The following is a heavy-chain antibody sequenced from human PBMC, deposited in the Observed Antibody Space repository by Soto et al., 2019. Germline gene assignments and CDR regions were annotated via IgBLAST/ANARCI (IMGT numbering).Heavy chain of an antibody. CDR2: IWYDGSNK. CDR1: GFTFSSYG. V-gene: IGHV3-33*01. J-gene: IGHJ6*02. D-gene: IGHD3-3*01. Sequence: QVQLVESGGGVVQPGRSLRLSCAASGFTFSSYGMHWVRQAPGKGLEWVAVIWYDGSNKYYADSVKGRFTISRDNSKNTLYLQMNSLRAEDTAVYYCARGAYDPGPSGMDVWGQGTTVTVSS. CDR3: ARGAYDPGPSGMDV.